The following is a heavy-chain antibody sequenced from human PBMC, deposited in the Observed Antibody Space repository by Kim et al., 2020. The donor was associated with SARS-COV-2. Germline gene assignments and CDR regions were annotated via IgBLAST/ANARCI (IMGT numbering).Heavy chain of an antibody. V-gene: IGHV3-11*01. CDR1: GFTCSDCY. CDR2: ISASGSDI. Sequence: GGSLRLSCTASGFTCSDCYMNWIRQAPGKGPEWLSYISASGSDIYYADSVKGRFAISRDNAKNSVYLELNSLRAEDTAMYYCARDPRLLDYWGQGTPVT. CDR3: ARDPRLLDY. J-gene: IGHJ4*02.